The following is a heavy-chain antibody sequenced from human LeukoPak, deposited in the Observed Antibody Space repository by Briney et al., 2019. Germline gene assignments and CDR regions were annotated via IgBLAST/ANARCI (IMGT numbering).Heavy chain of an antibody. Sequence: SETQSLTCTVSGASIRSYYWSWIRQAPGKGLEWVGFISYSGYTSYSPSLMSRVAISVDTSKSQFSLRLTSMTVADTAIYYCARGRNDNGGMFFDSWAQGTLVTVSS. J-gene: IGHJ4*02. V-gene: IGHV4-59*01. D-gene: IGHD4-23*01. CDR2: ISYSGYT. CDR3: ARGRNDNGGMFFDS. CDR1: GASIRSYY.